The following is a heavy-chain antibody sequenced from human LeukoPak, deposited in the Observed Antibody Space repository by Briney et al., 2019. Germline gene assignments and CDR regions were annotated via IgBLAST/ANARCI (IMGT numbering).Heavy chain of an antibody. CDR2: ISAYNGNT. CDR1: GYTFTSYG. V-gene: IGHV1-18*01. CDR3: ARLITGTTEALVGWFDP. Sequence: ASVKVSCKASGYTFTSYGISWVRQAPGQGLEWMGWISAYNGNTNYAQKLQGRVTMTTDTSTSTAYMELRCLRSDDTAVYYCARLITGTTEALVGWFDPWGQGTLVTVSS. J-gene: IGHJ5*02. D-gene: IGHD1-7*01.